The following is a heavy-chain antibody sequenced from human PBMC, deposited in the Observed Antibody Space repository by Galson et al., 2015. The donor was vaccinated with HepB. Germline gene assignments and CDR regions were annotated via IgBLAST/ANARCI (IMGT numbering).Heavy chain of an antibody. Sequence: SLRLSCAASGFTFSSYGMHWVRQAPGKGLEWVAVIWYDGSNKYYAGSVKGRFTISRDNSKNTLYLQMNSLRAEDTAVYYCARDLTNDADDFWSGYYGPYYYYGMDVWGQGTTVTVSS. D-gene: IGHD3-3*01. V-gene: IGHV3-33*01. J-gene: IGHJ6*02. CDR2: IWYDGSNK. CDR3: ARDLTNDADDFWSGYYGPYYYYGMDV. CDR1: GFTFSSYG.